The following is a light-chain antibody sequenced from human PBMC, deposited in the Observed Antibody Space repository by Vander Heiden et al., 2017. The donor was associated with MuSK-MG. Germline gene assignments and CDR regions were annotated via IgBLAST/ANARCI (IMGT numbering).Light chain of an antibody. Sequence: QSALTQPPSASGPPGQSVTISCTGTSSDVGGYNYVSWYQQHPGKAPKIMIYEVSKWPSGVPDRFSGSKSGNTASPTVSGLQAEDEADYYCSSYAGNNNYVFGTGTKVTVL. CDR1: SSDVGGYNY. CDR2: EVS. V-gene: IGLV2-8*01. CDR3: SSYAGNNNYV. J-gene: IGLJ1*01.